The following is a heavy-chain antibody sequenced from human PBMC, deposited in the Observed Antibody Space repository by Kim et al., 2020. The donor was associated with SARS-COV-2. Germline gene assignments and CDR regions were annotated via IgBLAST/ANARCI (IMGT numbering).Heavy chain of an antibody. CDR1: GFTFSSYS. CDR2: ISSSSSYI. V-gene: IGHV3-21*01. D-gene: IGHD3-16*01. Sequence: GGSLRLSCAASGFTFSSYSMNWVRQAPGKGLEWVSSISSSSSYIYYADSVKGRFTISRDNAKNSLYLQMNSLRAEDTAVYYCARDGGGMRGAFDYWGQGTLVTVSS. J-gene: IGHJ4*02. CDR3: ARDGGGMRGAFDY.